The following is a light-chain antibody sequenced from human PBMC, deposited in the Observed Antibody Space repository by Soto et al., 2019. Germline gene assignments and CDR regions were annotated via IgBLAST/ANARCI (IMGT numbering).Light chain of an antibody. V-gene: IGKV1-39*01. J-gene: IGKJ1*01. CDR1: QSISSY. CDR2: AAS. Sequence: DIQMTQSPSSLSASVGDRVTITCRASQSISSYLNWYQQKPGKAPKLLIYAASSLQSGVSSRFSGSGSGTDFTLTISSLQREDFATYYCQHYNSYSEAFGQGTKVELK. CDR3: QHYNSYSEA.